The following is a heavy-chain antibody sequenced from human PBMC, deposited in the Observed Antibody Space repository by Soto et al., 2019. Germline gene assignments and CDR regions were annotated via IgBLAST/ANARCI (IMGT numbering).Heavy chain of an antibody. CDR1: GGSISSGGYY. D-gene: IGHD2-2*01. Sequence: SETLSLTCTVSGGSISSGGYYWSWIRQHPGKGLEWIGYIYYSGSTYYNPSLKSRVTISVDTSKNQFSLKLSSVTAADTAVYYCARIAFEDIVVVPDEGDYWGQGTLVTVSS. CDR2: IYYSGST. V-gene: IGHV4-31*03. J-gene: IGHJ4*02. CDR3: ARIAFEDIVVVPDEGDY.